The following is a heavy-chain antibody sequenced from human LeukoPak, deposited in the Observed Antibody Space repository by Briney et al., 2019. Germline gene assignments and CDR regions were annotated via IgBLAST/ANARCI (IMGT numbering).Heavy chain of an antibody. J-gene: IGHJ4*02. CDR1: GYTFTSYY. D-gene: IGHD3-22*01. CDR2: INPSGGST. V-gene: IGHV1-46*01. Sequence: ASVKVSCKASGYTFTSYYMHWVRQAPGQGLEWMGIINPSGGSTSYAQKFQGRVTMTRDTSTSTVYMELSSLRSEDTAVYYCARDPAEIVYYDSSGYYLDYWGQGTLVTVSS. CDR3: ARDPAEIVYYDSSGYYLDY.